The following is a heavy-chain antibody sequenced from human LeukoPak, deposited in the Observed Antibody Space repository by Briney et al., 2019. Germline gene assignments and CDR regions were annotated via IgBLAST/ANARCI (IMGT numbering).Heavy chain of an antibody. CDR1: GFTFSSYW. CDR2: IKQDGSEK. D-gene: IGHD2-2*01. Sequence: PGGSLRLSCAASGFTFSSYWKSWVRQAPGKGLEWVANIKQDGSEKYYVDSVKGRFTISRDNAKNSLYLQMNSLTAEDTAVYYCARAQGYCSSTSCSSYYFDYWGQGTLVTVSS. V-gene: IGHV3-7*01. CDR3: ARAQGYCSSTSCSSYYFDY. J-gene: IGHJ4*02.